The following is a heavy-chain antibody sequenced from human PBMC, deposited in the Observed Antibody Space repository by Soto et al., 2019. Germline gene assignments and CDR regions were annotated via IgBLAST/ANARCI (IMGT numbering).Heavy chain of an antibody. V-gene: IGHV1-69*01. D-gene: IGHD3-22*01. CDR2: IIPIFGTA. Sequence: VRQAPGQGLEWMGGIIPIFGTANYAQKFQGRVTITADESTSTAYMELSSLRSEDTAVYYCARAEYYYDSSGYYLDYWGQGTLVTVSS. J-gene: IGHJ4*02. CDR3: ARAEYYYDSSGYYLDY.